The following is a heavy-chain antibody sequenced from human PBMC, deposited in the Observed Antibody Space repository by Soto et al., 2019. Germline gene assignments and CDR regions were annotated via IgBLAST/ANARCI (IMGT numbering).Heavy chain of an antibody. D-gene: IGHD3-3*01. CDR1: GYTFTSYY. J-gene: IGHJ5*02. CDR3: ARGKGEPPTRKTSRPPFDWFDP. CDR2: INPSGGST. Sequence: ASVKVSCKASGYTFTSYYMHWVRQAPGQRLEWMGIINPSGGSTSYAQKFQGRVTMTRDTSTSTVYMELSSLRSEDTAVYYCARGKGEPPTRKTSRPPFDWFDPWGQGTLVTVPQ. V-gene: IGHV1-46*03.